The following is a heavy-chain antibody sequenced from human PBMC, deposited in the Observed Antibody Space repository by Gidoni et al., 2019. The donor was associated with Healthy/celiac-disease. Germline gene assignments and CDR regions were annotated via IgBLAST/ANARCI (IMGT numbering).Heavy chain of an antibody. CDR3: ARGTDGSGWLYYFDY. CDR2: IIPIFGTA. J-gene: IGHJ4*02. CDR1: GGTFTSYA. Sequence: QVQLVQSGAEVKKPGSSVKDSCTASGGTFTSYAISWVRQAPGQGLEWMGGIIPIFGTANYAQKFQGRVTITADESTSTAYMELSSLRSEDTAVYYCARGTDGSGWLYYFDYWGQGTLVTVSS. V-gene: IGHV1-69*01. D-gene: IGHD6-19*01.